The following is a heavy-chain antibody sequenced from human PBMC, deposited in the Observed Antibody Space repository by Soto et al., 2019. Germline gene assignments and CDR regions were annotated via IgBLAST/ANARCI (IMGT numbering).Heavy chain of an antibody. CDR2: ISAYNGNT. V-gene: IGHV1-18*01. CDR3: ARSVPHPTSSTAPQFDP. D-gene: IGHD1-1*01. J-gene: IGHJ5*02. CDR1: GYTFTRYG. Sequence: ASVKVSCKASGYTFTRYGIRWVRQAPGQGLEWMGWISAYNGNTNYAQKLQGRVTMTTDTSTSTAYMELRSLRSDDTAVYYCARSVPHPTSSTAPQFDPWGQGTLVTVSS.